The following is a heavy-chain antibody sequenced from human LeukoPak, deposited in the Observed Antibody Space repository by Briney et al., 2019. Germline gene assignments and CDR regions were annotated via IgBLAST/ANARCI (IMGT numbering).Heavy chain of an antibody. J-gene: IGHJ4*02. V-gene: IGHV3-33*01. CDR3: ARGKAGGFDF. CDR1: GFTFSSHG. Sequence: PGRSLRLSCAASGFTFSSHGIHWVRQAPGKGLEWVAVIWYDGTNKFYADSVKGRFTISRDNSKNTLFLQMNSLRADDTAVYYCARGKAGGFDFWGQGTLVTVSS. CDR2: IWYDGTNK. D-gene: IGHD1-26*01.